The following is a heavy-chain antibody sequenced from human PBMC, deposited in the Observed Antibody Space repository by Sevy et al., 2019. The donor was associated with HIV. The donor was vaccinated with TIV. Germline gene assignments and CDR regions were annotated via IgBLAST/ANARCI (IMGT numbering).Heavy chain of an antibody. CDR3: ARKGKYRLYCFDY. Sequence: GGSLRLSCAASGFTVSSNYMSWVRQAPGKGLEWVSVIYSGGSTYYADSVKGRFIISRDNSKNTLYLQMNSLRGEETAVYYCARKGKYRLYCFDYWGQGTLVTVSS. CDR2: IYSGGST. V-gene: IGHV3-66*01. CDR1: GFTVSSNY. J-gene: IGHJ4*02. D-gene: IGHD3-16*02.